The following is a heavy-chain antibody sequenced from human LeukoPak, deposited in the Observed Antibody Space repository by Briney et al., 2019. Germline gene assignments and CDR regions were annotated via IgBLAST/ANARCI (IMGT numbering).Heavy chain of an antibody. CDR3: VRVRYCSSTNCHGGWFDP. V-gene: IGHV3-48*03. CDR1: GFTFRSAA. D-gene: IGHD2-2*01. J-gene: IGHJ5*02. Sequence: GGSLRLSCAASGFTFRSAAMTWVRQAPGKGLEWVSYISTSGGTITYADSVKGRFTISRDNAKNSLYLQMNSLGAEDTAVYYCVRVRYCSSTNCHGGWFDPWGQGTLVTVSS. CDR2: ISTSGGTI.